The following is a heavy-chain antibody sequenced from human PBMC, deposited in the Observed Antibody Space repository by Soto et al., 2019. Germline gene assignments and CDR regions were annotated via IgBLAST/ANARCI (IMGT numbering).Heavy chain of an antibody. CDR1: GGTFSSYA. J-gene: IGHJ2*01. CDR3: AGRRGGTIWYFDL. V-gene: IGHV1-69*12. D-gene: IGHD2-15*01. Sequence: QVQLVQSGAEVKKPGSSVKVSCKASGGTFSSYAISWVRQAPGQGLEWMGGIIPIFGTANYAQKFQGRVTITADESTRTADRELSSLSSEATAVYYCAGRRGGTIWYFDLWGRGTLVTVSS. CDR2: IIPIFGTA.